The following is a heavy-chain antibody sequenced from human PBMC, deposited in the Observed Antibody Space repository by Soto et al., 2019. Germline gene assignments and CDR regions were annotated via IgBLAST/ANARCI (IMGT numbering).Heavy chain of an antibody. CDR3: AKDSGYNYGYFRWFDP. CDR1: GGSISNYY. J-gene: IGHJ5*02. D-gene: IGHD5-18*01. CDR2: IFYSGST. Sequence: SETLSLTCTVSGGSISNYYWSWIRQPPRRGLEWIGHIFYSGSTNYNPAHKSRVNISVDTSKSQFSLKMSSVTAADSAVYYCAKDSGYNYGYFRWFDPWGQGTLVTVS. V-gene: IGHV4-59*01.